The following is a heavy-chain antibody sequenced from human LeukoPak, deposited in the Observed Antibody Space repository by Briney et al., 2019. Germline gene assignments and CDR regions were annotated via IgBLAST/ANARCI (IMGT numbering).Heavy chain of an antibody. D-gene: IGHD2-15*01. CDR1: GFSLSSYA. CDR3: AKAPVTSCRGACRYPFDY. V-gene: IGHV3-23*01. J-gene: IGHJ4*02. CDR2: ISSTDAGT. Sequence: GGSLRLSCAASGFSLSSYAMSWVRQAPGKGLEWASAISSTDAGTYHADSVRGRFTISRDSSKNTLYLQMNSLRAEDAAVYYCAKAPVTSCRGACRYPFDYWGQGTLVTVSS.